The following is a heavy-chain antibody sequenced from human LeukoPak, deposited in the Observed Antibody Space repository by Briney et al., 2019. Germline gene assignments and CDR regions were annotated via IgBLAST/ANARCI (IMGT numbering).Heavy chain of an antibody. CDR1: GGSISSGNW. V-gene: IGHV4-4*02. CDR3: ARPSRDGYRYTFDY. Sequence: SGTLSLTCAVSGGSISSGNWWSWVRQPPGKGLEWIGYIYNSGSTNYSPSLKSRVTISVDTPKNQFSLKLSSVTAADTAVYYCARPSRDGYRYTFDYWGQGILVTVSS. J-gene: IGHJ4*02. CDR2: IYNSGST. D-gene: IGHD5-24*01.